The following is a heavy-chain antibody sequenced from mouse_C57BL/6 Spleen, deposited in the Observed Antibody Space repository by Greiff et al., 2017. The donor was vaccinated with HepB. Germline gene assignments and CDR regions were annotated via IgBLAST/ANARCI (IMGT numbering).Heavy chain of an antibody. CDR2: ITHSGET. CDR3: AGETNWFAY. J-gene: IGHJ3*01. V-gene: IGHV12-3*01. Sequence: VKLQESGPGLVKPSQSLFLTCSITGFPITSGYYWIWIRQSPGKPLEWMGYITHSGETFYNPSLQSPISITRETSKNQFFLQLNSVTTEDTAMYYCAGETNWFAYWGQETLVTVSA. CDR1: GFPITSGYY.